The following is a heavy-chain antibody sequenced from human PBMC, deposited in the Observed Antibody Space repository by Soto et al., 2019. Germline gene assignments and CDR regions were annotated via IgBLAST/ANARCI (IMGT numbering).Heavy chain of an antibody. Sequence: QVQLVESGGGVVQPGRSLRLSCAASGFTFSSYAMHWVRQAPGKGLEWVAVISYDGSNKYYADSLKGRFTISRDNSKNTLYLQMNRLSAEDTAVYYCARERIRQLAFDYCGQGTLVTV. V-gene: IGHV3-30-3*01. CDR3: ARERIRQLAFDY. CDR2: ISYDGSNK. CDR1: GFTFSSYA. J-gene: IGHJ4*02. D-gene: IGHD6-13*01.